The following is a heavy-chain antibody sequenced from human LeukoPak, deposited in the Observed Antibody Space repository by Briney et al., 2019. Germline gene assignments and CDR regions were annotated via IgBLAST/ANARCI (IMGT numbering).Heavy chain of an antibody. J-gene: IGHJ4*02. V-gene: IGHV3-11*04. Sequence: GGSLRLSCAASGFTFRDYYMSWIRQAPGKGLEWVSYISSSGSTIYYADSVKGRFTISRDNAKNSLYLQMDSLRAEDTAVYYCARDPPEENYYDSSGYSFYFDYWGQGTLVTVSS. D-gene: IGHD3-22*01. CDR3: ARDPPEENYYDSSGYSFYFDY. CDR2: ISSSGSTI. CDR1: GFTFRDYY.